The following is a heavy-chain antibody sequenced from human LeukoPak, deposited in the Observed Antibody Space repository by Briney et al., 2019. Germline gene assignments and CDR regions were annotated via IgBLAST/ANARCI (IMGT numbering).Heavy chain of an antibody. CDR1: GGTFSSYA. V-gene: IGHV1-69*04. Sequence: GASVKVSCKASGGTFSSYAISWVRQAPGQGLEWMGRIIPILGIANYAQKFQGRVTITADKSTSTAYMELSSLRSEDTAVYYCAKDRARLPRWFGEGYFDYWGQGTLVTVSS. D-gene: IGHD3-10*01. J-gene: IGHJ4*02. CDR3: AKDRARLPRWFGEGYFDY. CDR2: IIPILGIA.